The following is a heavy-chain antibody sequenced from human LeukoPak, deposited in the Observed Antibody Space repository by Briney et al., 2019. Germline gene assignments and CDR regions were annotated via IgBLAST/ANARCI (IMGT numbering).Heavy chain of an antibody. D-gene: IGHD2-2*01. CDR2: IRYDGSNK. J-gene: IGHJ4*02. CDR1: GFTFSSYG. Sequence: GGSLRLSCAASGFTFSSYGMHWVRQAPGKGLEWVAFIRYDGSNKYYADSVKGRFTISRDNSKNTLYLQMNSLRAEDTAVYYCARDLDLPAALDYWGQGTLVTVSS. V-gene: IGHV3-30*02. CDR3: ARDLDLPAALDY.